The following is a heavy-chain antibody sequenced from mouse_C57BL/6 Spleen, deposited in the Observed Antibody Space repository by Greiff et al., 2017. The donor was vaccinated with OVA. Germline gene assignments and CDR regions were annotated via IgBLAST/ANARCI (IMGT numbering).Heavy chain of an antibody. V-gene: IGHV1-69*01. D-gene: IGHD1-1*01. Sequence: QVQLQQPGAELVMPGASVKLSCKASGYTFTSYWMHWVKQRPGQGLEWIGEIDPSDSYTNYNQKFKGKSTLTVDKSSSTAYMQLSSLTSEDSAVYYCARKAHYGSSYGFDYWGQGTTLTVSS. CDR2: IDPSDSYT. J-gene: IGHJ2*01. CDR1: GYTFTSYW. CDR3: ARKAHYGSSYGFDY.